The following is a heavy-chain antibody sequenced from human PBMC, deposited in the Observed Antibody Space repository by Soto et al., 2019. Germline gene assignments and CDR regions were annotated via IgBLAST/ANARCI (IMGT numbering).Heavy chain of an antibody. Sequence: PXGSLRLSCAASGFTFSDAWMSWVRQAPGAGLEWVGLIKGKTEGGTIDYAAPVKARFTISRDASKNTLYLQMNSLKTEDTAVYYCTTDPHSTGTKYWGQGTLVTVSS. J-gene: IGHJ4*02. CDR3: TTDPHSTGTKY. V-gene: IGHV3-15*01. CDR2: IKGKTEGGTI. CDR1: GFTFSDAW. D-gene: IGHD1-1*01.